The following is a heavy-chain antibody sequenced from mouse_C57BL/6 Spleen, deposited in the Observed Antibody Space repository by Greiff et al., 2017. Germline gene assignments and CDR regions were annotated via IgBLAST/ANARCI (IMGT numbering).Heavy chain of an antibody. V-gene: IGHV1-42*01. D-gene: IGHD1-1*01. Sequence: EVQGVESGPELVKPGASVKISCKASGYSFTGYYMNWVKQSPEKSLEWIGEINPSTGGTTYNQKFKAKATLTVDKSSSTAYMQLKSLTSEDSAVYYCARNYGSSYVGFDYWGQGTTLTVSS. CDR3: ARNYGSSYVGFDY. CDR1: GYSFTGYY. J-gene: IGHJ2*01. CDR2: INPSTGGT.